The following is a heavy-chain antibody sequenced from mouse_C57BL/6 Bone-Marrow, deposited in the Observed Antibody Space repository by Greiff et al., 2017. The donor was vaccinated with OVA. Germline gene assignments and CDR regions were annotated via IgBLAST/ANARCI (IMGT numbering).Heavy chain of an antibody. D-gene: IGHD1-1*01. CDR3: TTWDYYGSSSWFAY. J-gene: IGHJ3*01. CDR1: GFNIKDDY. Sequence: EVQLQESGAELVRPGASVKLSCTASGFNIKDDYMHWVKQRPEQGLEWIGWIDPENGATEYASKFQGKATITADPSSNTAYLQLSSLTSEDTAVYYCTTWDYYGSSSWFAYWGQGTLVTVSA. CDR2: IDPENGAT. V-gene: IGHV14-4*01.